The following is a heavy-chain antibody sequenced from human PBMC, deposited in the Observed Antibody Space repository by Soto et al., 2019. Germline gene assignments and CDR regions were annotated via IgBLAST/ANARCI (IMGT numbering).Heavy chain of an antibody. D-gene: IGHD2-21*02. Sequence: PSETLSLTCTVSGCSISSSSYYWGWVRQPPGKRLERIGGIYYSGSTHYNHSLKNRVTISVDTSKNQFSLKLSSVTAADTAVYYCARHAELAYCGGDCYSFDYGGQGTLVTVSS. CDR3: ARHAELAYCGGDCYSFDY. J-gene: IGHJ4*02. CDR2: IYYSGST. CDR1: GCSISSSSYY. V-gene: IGHV4-39*01.